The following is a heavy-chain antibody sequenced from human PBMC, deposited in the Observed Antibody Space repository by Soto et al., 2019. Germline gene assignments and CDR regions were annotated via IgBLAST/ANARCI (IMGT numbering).Heavy chain of an antibody. V-gene: IGHV4-4*07. D-gene: IGHD1-26*01. J-gene: IGHJ5*02. CDR1: GGSISSYY. Sequence: SDTLSLTCTVSGGSISSYYGSWIRQPAGKGLEWTGRIYTSGSTNYNPSLKSRVTMSVDTSKNQFSLKLSSVTAADTAVYYCARELPTYWFDPWGQGTLVTVSS. CDR2: IYTSGST. CDR3: ARELPTYWFDP.